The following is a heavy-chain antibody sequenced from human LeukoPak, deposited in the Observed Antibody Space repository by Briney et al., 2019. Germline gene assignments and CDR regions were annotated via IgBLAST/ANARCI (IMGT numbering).Heavy chain of an antibody. CDR3: ARVKYRSSWYEGDWFDP. CDR1: GVSISSSNSY. CDR2: IYYSGNT. J-gene: IGHJ5*02. D-gene: IGHD6-13*01. Sequence: PSETLSLTCTVSGVSISSSNSYWGWIRQPPGKGLEWIGSIYYSGNTYYNASLKSQVSISIDTSKNQFSLRLTSVTAADTAVYYCARVKYRSSWYEGDWFDPWGQGTLVTVSS. V-gene: IGHV4-39*01.